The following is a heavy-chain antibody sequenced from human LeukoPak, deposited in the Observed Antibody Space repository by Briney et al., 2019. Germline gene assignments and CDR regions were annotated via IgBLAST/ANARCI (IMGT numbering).Heavy chain of an antibody. D-gene: IGHD3-16*02. Sequence: ASVKVSCKASGYTFTSYYMHWVRQAPGQGLEWMGWINTNTGNPTYAQGFTGRFVFSLDTSVSTAYLQISSLKAEDTAVYYCARGDDYVWGSYLTDYWGQGTLVTVSS. V-gene: IGHV7-4-1*02. CDR1: GYTFTSYY. CDR3: ARGDDYVWGSYLTDY. J-gene: IGHJ4*02. CDR2: INTNTGNP.